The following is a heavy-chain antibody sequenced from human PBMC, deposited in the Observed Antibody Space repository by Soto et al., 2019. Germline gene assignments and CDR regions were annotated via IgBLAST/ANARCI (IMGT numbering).Heavy chain of an antibody. D-gene: IGHD2-2*02. V-gene: IGHV3-48*01. Sequence: EVQLVESGGGLVQPGGSLRLSCAASGFTFSSYSMNWVRQAPGKGLEWVSYISSSSSTIYYADSVKGRFTISRDNAKNSLYLQMNSLRAEDTAVYYCARETVVPAAIGFDYYYYMDVWGKGTTVTVSS. J-gene: IGHJ6*03. CDR1: GFTFSSYS. CDR2: ISSSSSTI. CDR3: ARETVVPAAIGFDYYYYMDV.